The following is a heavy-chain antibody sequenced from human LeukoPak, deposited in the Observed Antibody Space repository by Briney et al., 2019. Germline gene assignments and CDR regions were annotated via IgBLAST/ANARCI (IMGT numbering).Heavy chain of an antibody. V-gene: IGHV4-39*01. CDR1: GFTFRTYW. D-gene: IGHD3-22*01. Sequence: GSLRLSCAASGFTFRTYWMSWIRQPPGKGLEWIGSIYYSGSTYYNPSLKSRVTISVDTSKNQFSLKLSSVTAADTAVYYCARRYYYDSSGYPPHFDYWGQGTLVTVSS. J-gene: IGHJ4*02. CDR2: IYYSGST. CDR3: ARRYYYDSSGYPPHFDY.